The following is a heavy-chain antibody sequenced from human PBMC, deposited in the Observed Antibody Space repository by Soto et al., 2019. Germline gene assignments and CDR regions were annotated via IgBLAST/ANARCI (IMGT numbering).Heavy chain of an antibody. J-gene: IGHJ5*02. CDR3: AKAGQLGYCSSTSCYAGYNWFDP. D-gene: IGHD2-2*01. Sequence: GGSLRLSCAASGFTFSSYAMSWVRQAPGKGLEWVSAISGSGGSTYYADSVEGRFTISRDNSKNTLYLQMNSLRAEDTAVYYCAKAGQLGYCSSTSCYAGYNWFDPWGQGTLVTVS. CDR1: GFTFSSYA. V-gene: IGHV3-23*01. CDR2: ISGSGGST.